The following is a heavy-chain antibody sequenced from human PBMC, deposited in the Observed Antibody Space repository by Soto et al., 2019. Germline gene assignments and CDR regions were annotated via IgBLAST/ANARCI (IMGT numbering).Heavy chain of an antibody. V-gene: IGHV1-8*01. CDR2: MNPNSGNT. D-gene: IGHD2-15*01. CDR1: GYTFTSYD. CDR3: ARVGNCSGGSSEPPDY. J-gene: IGHJ4*02. Sequence: QVQLVQSGAEVKKPGASVKVSCKASGYTFTSYDINWVRQATGQGLEWMGWMNPNSGNTGYAQKFQGRVTMTRNTSISTAYMELSSLRSEDTAVYYCARVGNCSGGSSEPPDYWGQGTLVTVSS.